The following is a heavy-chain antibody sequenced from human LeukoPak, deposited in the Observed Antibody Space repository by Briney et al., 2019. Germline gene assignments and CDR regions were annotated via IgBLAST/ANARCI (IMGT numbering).Heavy chain of an antibody. CDR3: ARGYSSSWYSGY. J-gene: IGHJ4*02. Sequence: GASVKVSCKASGYTFTSYAMHWVRQAPGQGLEWMGGIIPIFGTANYAQKFQGRVTITADESTSTAYMELSSLRSEDTAVYYCARGYSSSWYSGYWGQGTLVTVSS. D-gene: IGHD6-13*01. CDR2: IIPIFGTA. CDR1: GYTFTSYA. V-gene: IGHV1-69*13.